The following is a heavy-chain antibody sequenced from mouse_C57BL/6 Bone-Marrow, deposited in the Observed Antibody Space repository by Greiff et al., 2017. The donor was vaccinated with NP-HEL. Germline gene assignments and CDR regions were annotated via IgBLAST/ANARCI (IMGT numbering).Heavy chain of an antibody. CDR2: IRNKANAYST. D-gene: IGHD2-4*01. CDR1: GFSFTNYY. V-gene: IGHV7-3*01. Sequence: DVHLVESGGGLVQPGGSLSLSCAASGFSFTNYYMSWVRQPPGKALEWLGFIRNKANAYSTEYSASVKGRFTISRDNSQSILYHQMNALRAEHSATFYCARSIYYEYADDPFYAMDYWGQGTSVTVSS. CDR3: ARSIYYEYADDPFYAMDY. J-gene: IGHJ4*01.